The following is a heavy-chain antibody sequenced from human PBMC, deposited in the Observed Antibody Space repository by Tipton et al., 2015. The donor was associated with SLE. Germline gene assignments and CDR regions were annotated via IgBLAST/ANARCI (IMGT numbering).Heavy chain of an antibody. CDR1: GGSFSGSY. V-gene: IGHV4-34*01. CDR3: ARLPGSSGWFDY. J-gene: IGHJ4*02. D-gene: IGHD6-19*01. Sequence: TLSLTCAVYGGSFSGSYWSWIRQPPGKGLEWIGEINHSGSTNYNPSLKSRVTISVDTSKNQFSLKLSSVTAADTAVYYCARLPGSSGWFDYWGQGTLVTVSS. CDR2: INHSGST.